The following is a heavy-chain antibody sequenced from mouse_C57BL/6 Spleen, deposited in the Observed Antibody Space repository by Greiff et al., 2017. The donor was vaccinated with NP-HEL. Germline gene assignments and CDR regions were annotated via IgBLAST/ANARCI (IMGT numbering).Heavy chain of an antibody. V-gene: IGHV1-77*01. CDR2: IGPGSGST. CDR1: GYTFTDYY. Sequence: VQLQQSGAELVKPGASVKISCKASGYTFTDYYINWVKQRPGQGLEWIGKIGPGSGSTYYNEKFKGKATLTADTSSSTAYTQLSRMTSEDAAVYFCERGGCYYGSSYGYFDVWGTGTTVTVSS. CDR3: ERGGCYYGSSYGYFDV. D-gene: IGHD1-1*01. J-gene: IGHJ1*03.